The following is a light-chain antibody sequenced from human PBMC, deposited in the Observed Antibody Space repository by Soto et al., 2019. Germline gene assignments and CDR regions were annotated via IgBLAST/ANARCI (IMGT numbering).Light chain of an antibody. CDR3: AAWDYGLNGQV. Sequence: QSVLTQPPSVSEAPRQRVTISCSGSSSNIGNNAVNWYQQLPGKAPKLLIYYDDLLPSGVSDRFSGSKSGTSASLAISGLQSEDEDDYYCAAWDYGLNGQVFGGGTKVTVL. CDR1: SSNIGNNA. V-gene: IGLV1-36*01. J-gene: IGLJ2*01. CDR2: YDD.